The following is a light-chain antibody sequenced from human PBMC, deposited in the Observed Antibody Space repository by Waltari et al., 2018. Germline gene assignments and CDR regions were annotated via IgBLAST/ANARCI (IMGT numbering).Light chain of an antibody. V-gene: IGKV3-15*01. CDR3: QQHNDWPLT. J-gene: IGKJ5*01. Sequence: EIVMTQSPATLSVSPGESAALSCRASQSVSSKVAWYQQIPGQAPRLLIYGASTRATGIPARFSGSGSGTEFTLTISSLQSKDFAVYFCQQHNDWPLTFGQGTRLEIK. CDR2: GAS. CDR1: QSVSSK.